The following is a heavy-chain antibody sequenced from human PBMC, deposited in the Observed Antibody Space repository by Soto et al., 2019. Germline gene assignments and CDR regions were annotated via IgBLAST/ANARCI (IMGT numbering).Heavy chain of an antibody. V-gene: IGHV1-3*01. CDR2: INAGNGNT. D-gene: IGHD3-10*01. CDR3: ARAPINPKWGVTMFDY. Sequence: QVHLVQSATEVKRPGASVKVSCQTSGFPFTSHAIHWVRQAPGQRPEWLGWINAGNGNTKYSQRLQGRITLNSDKAASTADMELNSMTSEDTSLFYCARAPINPKWGVTMFDYWGQGTRVTV. J-gene: IGHJ4*02. CDR1: GFPFTSHA.